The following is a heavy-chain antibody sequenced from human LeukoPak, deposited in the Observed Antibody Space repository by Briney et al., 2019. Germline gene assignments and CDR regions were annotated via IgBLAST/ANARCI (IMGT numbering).Heavy chain of an antibody. D-gene: IGHD3-9*01. CDR3: ARHHYDILTGYYSSLDY. J-gene: IGHJ4*02. CDR2: ISSSGSTI. CDR1: RFTFSDYY. V-gene: IGHV3-11*04. Sequence: GGSLRLSCAASRFTFSDYYMSWIRQAPGKGLEWVSYISSSGSTIYYADSVKGRFTISRDNAKNSLYLQMNSLRAEDTAVYYCARHHYDILTGYYSSLDYWGQGTLVTVSS.